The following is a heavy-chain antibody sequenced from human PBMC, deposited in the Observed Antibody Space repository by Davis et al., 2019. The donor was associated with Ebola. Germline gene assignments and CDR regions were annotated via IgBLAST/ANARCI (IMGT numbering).Heavy chain of an antibody. CDR2: ISGSGGST. CDR3: AREPLIVDTAPYFDY. J-gene: IGHJ4*02. CDR1: GFTFSSYA. Sequence: GESLKISCAASGFTFSSYAMSWVRQAPGKGLEWVSAISGSGGSTYYADSVKGRFTISRDNSKNTLYLQMNSLRAEDTAVYYCAREPLIVDTAPYFDYWGQGTLVTVSS. V-gene: IGHV3-23*01. D-gene: IGHD5-18*01.